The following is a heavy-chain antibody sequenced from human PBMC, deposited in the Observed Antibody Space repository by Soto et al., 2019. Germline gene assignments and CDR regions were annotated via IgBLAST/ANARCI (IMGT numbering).Heavy chain of an antibody. D-gene: IGHD6-13*01. V-gene: IGHV3-21*01. CDR2: ITGRSTYI. CDR3: AREFSTWFDP. CDR1: GFSFSDST. Sequence: EVQLVESGGGLVKPGESLRLSCAASGFSFSDSTMNWVRQAPGQGLEWVSSITGRSTYIYYADSMKGRFTISRDNAKNSLYLQMHSLRAEDTAIYFCAREFSTWFDPWGQGTLVTVSS. J-gene: IGHJ5*02.